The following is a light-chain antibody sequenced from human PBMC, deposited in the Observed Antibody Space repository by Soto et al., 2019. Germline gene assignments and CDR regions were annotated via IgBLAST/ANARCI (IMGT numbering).Light chain of an antibody. CDR1: QSIGRW. V-gene: IGKV1-5*03. CDR3: QQYDNSAPT. CDR2: KAS. Sequence: DIQMTQSPSTLSASVGDRVTITCRASQSIGRWLAWYQQKPGRAPNLLLYKASSLQSGVPSRFSCSVSGTEFTLTITSLQPDDFATYYCQQYDNSAPTFGQGTKLEIK. J-gene: IGKJ2*01.